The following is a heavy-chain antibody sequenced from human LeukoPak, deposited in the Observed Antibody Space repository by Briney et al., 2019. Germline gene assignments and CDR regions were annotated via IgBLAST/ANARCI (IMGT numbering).Heavy chain of an antibody. Sequence: GASVKVSCKASGYTFTSYYMHWVRQAPGQGLEWMGIINPSGGSTSYAQKFQGRVTMTRDTSTSTVYMELSSLRSEDTAVYYCARGRRGGRRYCSSTSCLRDWFDPWGQGTLVTVSS. D-gene: IGHD2-2*01. CDR3: ARGRRGGRRYCSSTSCLRDWFDP. V-gene: IGHV1-46*01. CDR1: GYTFTSYY. J-gene: IGHJ5*02. CDR2: INPSGGST.